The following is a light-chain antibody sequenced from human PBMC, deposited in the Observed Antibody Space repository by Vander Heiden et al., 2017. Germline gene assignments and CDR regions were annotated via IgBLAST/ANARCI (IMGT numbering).Light chain of an antibody. CDR2: AAS. Sequence: TTQSPSSLSASVGDRVTITCRASQSTSSYLNWYQQKPGKAPKLLIYAASSLQSGVPSRFSSSGSGTDFTLTISSLQPEDFATYYCQQSYSTLRTFGQGTKVEIK. CDR3: QQSYSTLRT. J-gene: IGKJ1*01. V-gene: IGKV1-39*01. CDR1: QSTSSY.